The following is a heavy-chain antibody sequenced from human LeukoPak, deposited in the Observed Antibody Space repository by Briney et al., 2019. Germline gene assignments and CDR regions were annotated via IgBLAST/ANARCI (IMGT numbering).Heavy chain of an antibody. CDR2: ISYDGSNK. V-gene: IGHV3-30*03. CDR1: GFTFSSYG. D-gene: IGHD6-19*01. Sequence: PGGSLRLSCAASGFTFSSYGMHWVRQAPGKGLEWVAVISYDGSNKYYADSVKGRFTISRDNSKNTLYLQMNSLRAEDTAVYYCLYSSGWYYFDYRGQGTLVTVSS. J-gene: IGHJ4*02. CDR3: LYSSGWYYFDY.